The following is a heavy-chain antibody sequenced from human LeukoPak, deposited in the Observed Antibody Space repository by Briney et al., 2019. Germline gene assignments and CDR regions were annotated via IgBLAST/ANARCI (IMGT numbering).Heavy chain of an antibody. J-gene: IGHJ4*02. CDR2: ISSSGSDT. V-gene: IGHV3-23*01. CDR1: GFTFTNYA. CDR3: ARDPGDYYFDC. Sequence: PGGSLRLSCAASGFTFTNYAMSWVRQAPGKGLEWVSAISSSGSDTYYADSVKGRFTISRDNAKNTLYLQMNSLRAEDTAVYYCARDPGDYYFDCWGQGTLVTVYS.